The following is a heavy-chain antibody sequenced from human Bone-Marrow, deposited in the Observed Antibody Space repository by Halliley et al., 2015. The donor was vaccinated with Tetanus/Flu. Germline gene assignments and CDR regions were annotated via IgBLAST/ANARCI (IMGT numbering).Heavy chain of an antibody. CDR2: SYN. V-gene: IGHV3-30*07. CDR3: ARRPQGSGPRGYGDR. Sequence: SYNFYGDSVKGRFTISRDNSQNILYLEMNSLRVEDTAIYFCARRPQGSGPRGYGDRWGQGTLVTVSS. D-gene: IGHD6-19*01. J-gene: IGHJ5*02.